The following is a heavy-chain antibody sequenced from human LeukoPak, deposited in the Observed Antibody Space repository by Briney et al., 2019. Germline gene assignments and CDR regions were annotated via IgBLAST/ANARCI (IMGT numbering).Heavy chain of an antibody. Sequence: ETLCLTCTVSGDSISRSNFYWGWIRQPPGKGLEWVGSVHYSGSTYYNPSLNSRVTISVDTSKNQFSLKLTSVTAADTAVYYCARPTYYDNSGYYYWGQGTLVTVSS. CDR1: GDSISRSNFY. J-gene: IGHJ4*02. D-gene: IGHD3-22*01. CDR2: VHYSGST. V-gene: IGHV4-39*01. CDR3: ARPTYYDNSGYYY.